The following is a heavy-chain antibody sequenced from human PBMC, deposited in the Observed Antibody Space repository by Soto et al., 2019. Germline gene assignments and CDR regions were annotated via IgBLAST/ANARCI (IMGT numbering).Heavy chain of an antibody. CDR2: ISYSGRT. Sequence: PSETLSLTCTVSSASIITDNYFWVWIRQSPRRGLELIGSISYSGRTYDNPSLQSRVTISIDAPKNQFSLKLTSVTTADTAVYYCARRRASDYGGNHHPYYFDRWGQGALVTVSS. J-gene: IGHJ4*02. CDR1: SASIITDNYF. CDR3: ARRRASDYGGNHHPYYFDR. V-gene: IGHV4-39*01. D-gene: IGHD4-17*01.